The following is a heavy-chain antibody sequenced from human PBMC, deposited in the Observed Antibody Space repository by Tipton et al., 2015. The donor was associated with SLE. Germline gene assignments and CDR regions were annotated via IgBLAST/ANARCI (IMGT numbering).Heavy chain of an antibody. CDR3: VRQSIMVTFGGAMPSTAFDI. Sequence: LRLSCPVSGDSIGSTPHYWGWIRQSPGKGLEWIGSFYFGGSTYHDPSLKSRVTISVDTSKKLFSLDLASVTAADTAVYYCVRQSIMVTFGGAMPSTAFDIWGQGTMVTVSS. CDR1: GDSIGSTPHY. CDR2: FYFGGST. J-gene: IGHJ3*02. D-gene: IGHD3-16*01. V-gene: IGHV4-39*01.